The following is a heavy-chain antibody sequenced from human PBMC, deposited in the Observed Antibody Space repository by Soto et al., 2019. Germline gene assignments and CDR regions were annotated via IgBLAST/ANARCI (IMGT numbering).Heavy chain of an antibody. CDR3: ARHGRSAGWFDP. J-gene: IGHJ5*02. CDR1: GYSFTIYW. Sequence: HGESLKISCKGSGYSFTIYWISWVRQMPGKGLEWMGRIDPSDSYTNYSPSFQGHVTISADKSISTAYLQWSSLKASDTAMYYCARHGRSAGWFDPWGQGTLVTVSS. V-gene: IGHV5-10-1*01. D-gene: IGHD6-13*01. CDR2: IDPSDSYT.